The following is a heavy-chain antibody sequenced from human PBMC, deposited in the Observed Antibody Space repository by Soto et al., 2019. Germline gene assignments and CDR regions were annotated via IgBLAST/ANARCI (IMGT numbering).Heavy chain of an antibody. CDR3: ARDRSTIYAFDI. D-gene: IGHD3-3*01. V-gene: IGHV1-3*01. CDR1: GYTFTSYA. Sequence: GASVKVSCKASGYTFTSYAMHWVRQAPGQRLEWMGWINAGNGNTKYSQKFQGRVTITRDTSASTAYMELNSLRAEDTAVYYCARDRSTIYAFDIWGQGTMVTVSS. J-gene: IGHJ3*02. CDR2: INAGNGNT.